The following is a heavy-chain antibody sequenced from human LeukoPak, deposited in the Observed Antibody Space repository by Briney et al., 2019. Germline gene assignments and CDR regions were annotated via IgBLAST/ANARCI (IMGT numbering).Heavy chain of an antibody. CDR3: ATGGSGWGYFDY. V-gene: IGHV1-24*01. CDR2: FDPEDGET. CDR1: GYTLTELS. J-gene: IGHJ4*02. D-gene: IGHD6-19*01. Sequence: ASVKVSCKVSGYTLTELSMHWVRQAPGKGLEWMGGFDPEDGETIYAQKFQGRVTMTEDTSTDTAYMELSSLRSEDTAVYYCATGGSGWGYFDYWGQGTLVTVSS.